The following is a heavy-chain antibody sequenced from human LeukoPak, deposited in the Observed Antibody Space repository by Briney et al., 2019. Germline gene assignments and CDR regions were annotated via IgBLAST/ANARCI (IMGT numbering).Heavy chain of an antibody. V-gene: IGHV3-74*03. CDR1: GFTFSSYW. Sequence: GGSLRLSCTASGFTFSSYWKHWVRQAPGEGLVWISRINTDGSSTKYADSVKGRFTISRDNAKNTLYLQMDSLRVDDTAVYYCAAWEVIAATPPYFHHWGPSTLVTVSS. J-gene: IGHJ1*01. D-gene: IGHD2-15*01. CDR3: AAWEVIAATPPYFHH. CDR2: INTDGSST.